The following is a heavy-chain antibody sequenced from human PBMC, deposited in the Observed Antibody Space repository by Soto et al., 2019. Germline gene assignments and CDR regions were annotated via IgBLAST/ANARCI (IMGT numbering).Heavy chain of an antibody. D-gene: IGHD2-2*01. J-gene: IGHJ6*02. Sequence: PSETLSLTCTVSGGSINSGDYYWSWIRQPPGKGLEWIGYIYYSGSIFYNPSLKSRVTISVDTSKNQFSLKLTSVTAADTAVYYCARDDCRGTRCPYYYGMDVWGQGTTVTVSS. V-gene: IGHV4-30-4*01. CDR3: ARDDCRGTRCPYYYGMDV. CDR2: IYYSGSI. CDR1: GGSINSGDYY.